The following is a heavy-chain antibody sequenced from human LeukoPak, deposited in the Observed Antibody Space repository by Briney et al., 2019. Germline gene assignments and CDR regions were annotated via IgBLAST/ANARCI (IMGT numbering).Heavy chain of an antibody. CDR1: GFAFSSYW. CDR3: ARELRDYWYFEL. V-gene: IGHV3-74*01. D-gene: IGHD2-8*01. J-gene: IGHJ2*01. CDR2: INIDGSII. Sequence: PGGSLRLSCSASGFAFSSYWMHWVRQVPGKGLVWVSRINIDGSIITYADSVKGRFTISRDNAKDTLYVQMNSLRAEDTAAYYCARELRDYWYFELWGRGTLVTVSS.